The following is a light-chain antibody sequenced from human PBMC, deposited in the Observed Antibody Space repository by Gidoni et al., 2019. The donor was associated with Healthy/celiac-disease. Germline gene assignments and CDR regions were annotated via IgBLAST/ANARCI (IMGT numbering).Light chain of an antibody. V-gene: IGKV3-11*01. Sequence: EIVLTHSPATLSLSPGERATLSGRASQSVSSYLAWYQQKPGQAPRLLIYDASNRATGIPARFSGSGSGTDFTLTISSLETEDFAVYYCQQRSNWPPTFGQGTKLEIK. CDR2: DAS. J-gene: IGKJ2*01. CDR1: QSVSSY. CDR3: QQRSNWPPT.